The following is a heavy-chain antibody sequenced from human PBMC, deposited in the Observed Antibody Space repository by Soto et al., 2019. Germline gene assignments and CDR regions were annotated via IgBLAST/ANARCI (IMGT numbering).Heavy chain of an antibody. Sequence: SETLSLTCSVSGGSISSDNWSWIRQPPGKGLEWIGDMYYSGGISYNPSLKGRVTMPVDTSKNQFSLKMSSVTAADTAVYYCARRGPDRHNTFAYWGQGTLVTVSS. D-gene: IGHD1-1*01. CDR3: ARRGPDRHNTFAY. CDR2: MYYSGGI. J-gene: IGHJ4*02. CDR1: GGSISSDN. V-gene: IGHV4-59*08.